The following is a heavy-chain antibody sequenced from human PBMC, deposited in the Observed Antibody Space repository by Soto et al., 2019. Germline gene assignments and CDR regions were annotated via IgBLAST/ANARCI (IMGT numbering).Heavy chain of an antibody. V-gene: IGHV1-3*01. Sequence: QVQLVQSGAEVKKPGASVKVSCKATGYTFTSYAMHWVRQAPGQRLEWMGWINAGNGNTKYSQKFQGRVTITRDTSASTAYMELXXLRSEDTAVXYXAREXIXXASGRDYYGMDVWGQGTTVTVSS. CDR2: INAGNGNT. J-gene: IGHJ6*02. D-gene: IGHD3-10*01. CDR3: AREXIXXASGRDYYGMDV. CDR1: GYTFTSYA.